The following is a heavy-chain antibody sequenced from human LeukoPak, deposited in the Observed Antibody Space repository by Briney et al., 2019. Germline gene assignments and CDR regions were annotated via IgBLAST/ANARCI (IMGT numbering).Heavy chain of an antibody. CDR1: GFTFSNAW. Sequence: PGGSLRLSCAASGFTFSNAWMSWVRQAPGKGLEWVGRIKSKTDGGTTDYAAPVKGRFTISRDDSKNTLYLQMNSLKTEDTAVYYCTTGMVVVDHDAFDIWGQGTMVTVSS. V-gene: IGHV3-15*01. J-gene: IGHJ3*02. D-gene: IGHD3-22*01. CDR3: TTGMVVVDHDAFDI. CDR2: IKSKTDGGTT.